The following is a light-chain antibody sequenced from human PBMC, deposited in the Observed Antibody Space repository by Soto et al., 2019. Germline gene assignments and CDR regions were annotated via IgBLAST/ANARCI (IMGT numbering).Light chain of an antibody. CDR2: KAS. Sequence: DIPMTQSPSTLSASVGDRVTITCRASQSISSWLAWYQQKPGKAPKLLIYKASSLESGVPSRFSGSGSGTASTLTITSLQPDDFSTYYCQQYNSYSCTFGQGTKVEIK. V-gene: IGKV1-5*03. CDR3: QQYNSYSCT. CDR1: QSISSW. J-gene: IGKJ1*01.